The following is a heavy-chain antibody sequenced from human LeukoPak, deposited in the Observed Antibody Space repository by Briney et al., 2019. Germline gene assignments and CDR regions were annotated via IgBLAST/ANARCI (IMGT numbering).Heavy chain of an antibody. CDR2: ISSSSSYI. J-gene: IGHJ5*02. D-gene: IGHD5-18*01. Sequence: GGSLRLSCAASGFTFSSYSMNWVRQAPGKGLEWVSSISSSSSYIYYADSVKGRFTISRDNAKNSLYLQMNSLRAEDTAVYYCARTRGYSYGLPNWFDPWGQGTLVTVSS. CDR3: ARTRGYSYGLPNWFDP. V-gene: IGHV3-21*01. CDR1: GFTFSSYS.